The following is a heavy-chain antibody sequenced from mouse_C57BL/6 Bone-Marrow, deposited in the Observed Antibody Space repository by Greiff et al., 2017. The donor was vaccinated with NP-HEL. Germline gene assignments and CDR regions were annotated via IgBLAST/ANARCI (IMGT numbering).Heavy chain of an antibody. D-gene: IGHD1-1*02. V-gene: IGHV1-7*01. CDR3: ATGSYWYFDV. Sequence: QVHVKQSGAELAKPGASVKLSCKASGYTFTSYWMHWVKQRPGQGLEWIGYINPSSGYTKYNQKFKDKATLTADKSSSTAYMQLSSLTYEDSAVYYCATGSYWYFDVWGTGTTVTVSS. CDR1: GYTFTSYW. CDR2: INPSSGYT. J-gene: IGHJ1*03.